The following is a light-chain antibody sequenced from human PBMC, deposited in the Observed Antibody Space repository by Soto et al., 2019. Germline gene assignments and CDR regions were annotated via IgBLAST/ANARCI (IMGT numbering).Light chain of an antibody. J-gene: IGKJ1*01. CDR2: TAS. CDR3: QQCDSYS. V-gene: IGKV1-9*01. CDR1: QGISSY. Sequence: IQLTQSPSSLSASVGDRVTITCRASQGISSYLAWYQQKPGKAPKLLIYTASTLQSGVPSRFSGSGSGTDFTLTISSLQPDDFATYYCQQCDSYSFGQGTKVDIK.